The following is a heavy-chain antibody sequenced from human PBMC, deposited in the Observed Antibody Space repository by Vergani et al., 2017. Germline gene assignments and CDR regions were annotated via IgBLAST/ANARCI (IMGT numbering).Heavy chain of an antibody. J-gene: IGHJ3*02. CDR1: GGSISSYY. CDR3: ARGFKGYCSSTSCYKPQDAFDI. Sequence: QVQLQESGPGLVKPSETLSLTCTVSGGSISSYYWSWIRQPPGKGLEWIGEINHSGSTNYNPSLKSRVTISVDTSKNQCALKLSSVTAADTAVYYCARGFKGYCSSTSCYKPQDAFDIWGQGTMVTGSS. V-gene: IGHV4-34*01. CDR2: INHSGST. D-gene: IGHD2-2*02.